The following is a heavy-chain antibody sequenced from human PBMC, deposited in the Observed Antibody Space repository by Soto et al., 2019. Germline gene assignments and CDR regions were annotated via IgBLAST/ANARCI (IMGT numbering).Heavy chain of an antibody. D-gene: IGHD6-19*01. J-gene: IGHJ6*02. Sequence: SETLSLTCTVSGGSISSYYWSWIRQPPGKGLEWIGYIYYSGGTNYNPSLKSRVTISVDTSKNQFSLKLSSVTAADTAVYYCARRGRWLVSNGMDVWGQGTTVTVSS. CDR2: IYYSGGT. CDR3: ARRGRWLVSNGMDV. V-gene: IGHV4-59*01. CDR1: GGSISSYY.